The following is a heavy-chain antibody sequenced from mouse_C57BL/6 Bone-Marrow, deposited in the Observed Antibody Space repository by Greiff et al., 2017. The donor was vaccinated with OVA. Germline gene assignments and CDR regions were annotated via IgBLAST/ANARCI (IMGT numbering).Heavy chain of an antibody. Sequence: VQLQQSGPELVKPGASVKISCKASGYAFSSSWMNWVKQRPGKGLEWIGRIYPGDGDTNYNGKFKGKATLTADKSSSTAYMQLSSLTSEDSAVYFCARDYGSRSYFDFWGTGTTVTVSS. CDR2: IYPGDGDT. V-gene: IGHV1-82*01. CDR1: GYAFSSSW. CDR3: ARDYGSRSYFDF. J-gene: IGHJ1*03. D-gene: IGHD1-1*01.